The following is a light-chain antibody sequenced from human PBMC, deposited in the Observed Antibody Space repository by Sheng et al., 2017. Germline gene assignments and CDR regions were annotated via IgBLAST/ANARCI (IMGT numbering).Light chain of an antibody. CDR3: QQHGSSSVT. CDR2: GAS. Sequence: EIVMTQSPATLSVSPGERATLSCRASQSVSSNLAWYQQKPGQAPRLLIYGASTRATGIPARFSGSGSGTEFTLTISSLQTEDFAVYYCQQHGSSSVTFGQGTRLEIK. J-gene: IGKJ5*01. CDR1: QSVSSN. V-gene: IGKV3-15*01.